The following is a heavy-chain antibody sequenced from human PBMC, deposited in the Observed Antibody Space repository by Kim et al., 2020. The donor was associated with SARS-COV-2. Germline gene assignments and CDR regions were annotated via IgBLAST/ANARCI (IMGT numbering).Heavy chain of an antibody. CDR3: VGRTDYDY. V-gene: IGHV5-10-1*01. D-gene: IGHD3-16*01. Sequence: GESLKISCKGSGYSFSDQWITWVRQVPGKGLEWMGRIDLRDSYTTYSPSFKGHVTISADKSLTTAYLQCGSLKAPDTAIYYRVGRTDYDYWGQGTLVTVS. CDR2: IDLRDSYT. J-gene: IGHJ4*02. CDR1: GYSFSDQW.